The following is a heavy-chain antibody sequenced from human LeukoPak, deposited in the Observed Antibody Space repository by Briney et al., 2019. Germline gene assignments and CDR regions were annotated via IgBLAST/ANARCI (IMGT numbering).Heavy chain of an antibody. CDR1: GFTFSSYA. J-gene: IGHJ4*02. CDR2: ISGNGGST. D-gene: IGHD6-19*01. CDR3: ARDRAIAVAGLGDY. Sequence: HPGGSLRLSCAASGFTFSSYAMHWVRQAPGKGLEYVSAISGNGGSTYYANSVKGRFTISRDNSKNTLYLQMGSLRPEDMAVYYCARDRAIAVAGLGDYWGQGTLVTVSS. V-gene: IGHV3-64*01.